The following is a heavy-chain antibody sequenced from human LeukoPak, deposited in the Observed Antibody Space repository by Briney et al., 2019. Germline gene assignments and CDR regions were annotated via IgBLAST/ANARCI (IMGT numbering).Heavy chain of an antibody. CDR1: GFTFSSYG. J-gene: IGHJ4*02. CDR2: IWFDGSNK. Sequence: GRSLRLSCAASGFTFSSYGMHWVRQAPGKGLEWVAVIWFDGSNKYYADSVKGRFTISRDNSKNTLYLQVNSLRAEDTAVYYCAGDNGYGSGSYYNYYFDYWGQGTLVTVSS. CDR3: AGDNGYGSGSYYNYYFDY. D-gene: IGHD3-10*01. V-gene: IGHV3-33*01.